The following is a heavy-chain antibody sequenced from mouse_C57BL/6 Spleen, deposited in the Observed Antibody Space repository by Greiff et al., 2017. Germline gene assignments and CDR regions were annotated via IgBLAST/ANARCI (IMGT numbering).Heavy chain of an antibody. J-gene: IGHJ1*03. Sequence: QVQLQQPGAELVKPGASVKMSCKASGYTFTSYWITWVKQRPGQGLEWIGDIYPGSGSTNYNEKFKSKARLTVDTSSSTAYMQLSSLTSEGSSVDYCARGSSVYWYFDVWGTGTTVTVSS. CDR3: ARGSSVYWYFDV. CDR2: IYPGSGST. D-gene: IGHD1-1*01. V-gene: IGHV1-55*01. CDR1: GYTFTSYW.